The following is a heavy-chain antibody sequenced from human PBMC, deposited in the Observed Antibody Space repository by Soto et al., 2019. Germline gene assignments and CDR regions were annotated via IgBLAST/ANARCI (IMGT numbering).Heavy chain of an antibody. CDR1: GFTFSSYA. D-gene: IGHD6-19*01. V-gene: IGHV3-30-3*01. J-gene: IGHJ3*02. CDR2: ISYDGSNK. Sequence: GGSLRLSCAASGFTFSSYAMHWVRQAPGKGLEWVAVISYDGSNKYYADSVKGRFTISRDNSKNTLYLQMNSLRAEDTAVYYCARVTSRWFFDDFDIWGQGTMVTVAS. CDR3: ARVTSRWFFDDFDI.